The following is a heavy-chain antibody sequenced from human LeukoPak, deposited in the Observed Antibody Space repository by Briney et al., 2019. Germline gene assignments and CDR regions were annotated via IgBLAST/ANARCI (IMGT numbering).Heavy chain of an antibody. Sequence: PGGSLRLSCAASGFTFSNHWMSWVRQAPGNGLEWVANINQGGSETYYADSVKGRFTISRDNAKSALHLELNSLRDEDTALYYCATEDCTDKGDFDLWGRGTLVTVSS. D-gene: IGHD2/OR15-2a*01. CDR2: INQGGSET. J-gene: IGHJ2*01. CDR3: ATEDCTDKGDFDL. CDR1: GFTFSNHW. V-gene: IGHV3-7*01.